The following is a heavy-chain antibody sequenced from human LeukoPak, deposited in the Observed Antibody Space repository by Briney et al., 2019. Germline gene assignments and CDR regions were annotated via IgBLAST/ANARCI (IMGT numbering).Heavy chain of an antibody. D-gene: IGHD4-17*01. J-gene: IGHJ2*01. V-gene: IGHV3-23*01. Sequence: PGGSLRLSCAASGFTFSSYAMSWVRQAPGKGPEWVSAISGSGGSTYYADSVKGRFTISRDNSKNTLYLQMNSLRAEDTAVYYCAKVNYYGDYGEIRYFDLWGRGTLVTVSS. CDR2: ISGSGGST. CDR3: AKVNYYGDYGEIRYFDL. CDR1: GFTFSSYA.